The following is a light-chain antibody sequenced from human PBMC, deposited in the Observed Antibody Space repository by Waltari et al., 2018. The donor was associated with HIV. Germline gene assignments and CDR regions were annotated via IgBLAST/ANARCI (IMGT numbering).Light chain of an antibody. V-gene: IGLV2-8*01. Sequence: QSALTQPPSASGSPGQSVTISCTGTSSDVGGYNYVSWYQQYPGKAPKLIIFEFTKRPSGVPDRFSGSKSGNTASLTVSGVQPEDEADYHCASYAGSNNYVVFGGGTKLTVL. CDR2: EFT. CDR3: ASYAGSNNYVV. J-gene: IGLJ2*01. CDR1: SSDVGGYNY.